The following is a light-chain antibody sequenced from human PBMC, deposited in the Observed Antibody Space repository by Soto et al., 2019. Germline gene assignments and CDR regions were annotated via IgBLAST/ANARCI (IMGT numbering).Light chain of an antibody. CDR1: QSVGSSY. CDR2: GAS. V-gene: IGKV3-20*01. Sequence: EIVLTQSPCTLSLSPGERATLSCRASQSVGSSYLAWYQQKPGQAPRLLIYGASTRATGIPDRFSGSGSGTDFTLTISRLEPEDFAVYSCQQYGSSPITFGQGTRLEIK. CDR3: QQYGSSPIT. J-gene: IGKJ5*01.